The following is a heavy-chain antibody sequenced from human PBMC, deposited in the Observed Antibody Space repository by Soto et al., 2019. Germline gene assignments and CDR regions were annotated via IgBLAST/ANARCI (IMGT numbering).Heavy chain of an antibody. CDR1: GGSISSYY. CDR3: ARVTSAYSSSWYVSGWFDP. D-gene: IGHD6-13*01. CDR2: IYYSGST. J-gene: IGHJ5*02. V-gene: IGHV4-59*01. Sequence: SETLSLTCTVSGGSISSYYWSWIRQPPGKGLEWIGYIYYSGSTNYNPSLKSRVTISVDTSKNQFSLKLSSVTAADTAVYYCARVTSAYSSSWYVSGWFDPWGQGTLVTVSS.